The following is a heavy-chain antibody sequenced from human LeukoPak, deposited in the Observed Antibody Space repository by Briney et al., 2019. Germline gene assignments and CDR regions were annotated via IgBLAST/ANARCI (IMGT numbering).Heavy chain of an antibody. D-gene: IGHD6-19*01. CDR3: AKGHSGWYYYLDY. CDR1: GFSVSSNY. J-gene: IGHJ4*02. V-gene: IGHV3-23*01. Sequence: GGSLRLSCAASGFSVSSNYMTWVRQAPGKGLEWVSAISGSGGSTYYADSVKGRFTISRDNSKNTLYLQMNSLRAEDTALYYCAKGHSGWYYYLDYWGQGTPVTVSS. CDR2: ISGSGGST.